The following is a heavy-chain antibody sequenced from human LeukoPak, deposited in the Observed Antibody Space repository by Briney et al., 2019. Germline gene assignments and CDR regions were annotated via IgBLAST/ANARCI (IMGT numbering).Heavy chain of an antibody. J-gene: IGHJ4*02. D-gene: IGHD1-26*01. Sequence: GGSLRLSCTASGFTFSNYAVSWVRQAPGKGLEWISGISGSSDTTYYADAVKGRFTIPRDNSKNTLFLQMSSLRAEDTAVYYCVKSGTFFLYYFDSWGQGTQLTVSS. CDR3: VKSGTFFLYYFDS. CDR2: ISGSSDTT. CDR1: GFTFSNYA. V-gene: IGHV3-23*01.